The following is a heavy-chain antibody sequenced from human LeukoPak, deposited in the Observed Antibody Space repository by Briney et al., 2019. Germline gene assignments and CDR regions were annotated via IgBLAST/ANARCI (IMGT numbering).Heavy chain of an antibody. V-gene: IGHV1-2*02. D-gene: IGHD3-22*01. CDR3: ARVLGYDSSGYHPDAFDI. J-gene: IGHJ3*02. CDR1: GYTFTGYC. CDR2: INPNSGGT. Sequence: ASVKVSCKASGYTFTGYCMHWVRQAPGQGLEWMGWINPNSGGTNYAQKFQGRVTMTRDTSISTAYMELSRLRSDDTAVYYCARVLGYDSSGYHPDAFDIWGQGTMVTVSS.